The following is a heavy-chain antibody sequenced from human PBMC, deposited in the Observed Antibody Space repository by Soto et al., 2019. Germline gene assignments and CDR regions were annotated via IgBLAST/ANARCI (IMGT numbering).Heavy chain of an antibody. CDR1: GYTLTELS. Sequence: AASVKVSCKVSGYTLTELSMHWVRQAPGKGLERMGGFDPEDGETIYAQKFQGRVTMTEDTSTDTAYMELSSLRSEDTAVYYCATGPENYYDSSGYYPGRGAYYFDYWGQGTLVTVSS. J-gene: IGHJ4*02. CDR2: FDPEDGET. V-gene: IGHV1-24*01. D-gene: IGHD3-22*01. CDR3: ATGPENYYDSSGYYPGRGAYYFDY.